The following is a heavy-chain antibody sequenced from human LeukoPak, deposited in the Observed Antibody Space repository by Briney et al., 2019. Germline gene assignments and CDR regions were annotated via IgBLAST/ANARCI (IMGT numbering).Heavy chain of an antibody. CDR3: ARDTTTDYYNGMDV. Sequence: PGRSLRLSCAASGFTFSSYAMHWVRQAPGKGLEWVAVISYDGSNKYYADSVKGRFTISRDNSKNTLYLQMNSLRAEDTAVYYCARDTTTDYYNGMDVWGQGTTVTVSS. J-gene: IGHJ6*02. V-gene: IGHV3-30-3*01. D-gene: IGHD1-1*01. CDR2: ISYDGSNK. CDR1: GFTFSSYA.